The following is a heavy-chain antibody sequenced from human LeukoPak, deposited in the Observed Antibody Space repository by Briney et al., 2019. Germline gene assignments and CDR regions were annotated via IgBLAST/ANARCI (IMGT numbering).Heavy chain of an antibody. J-gene: IGHJ4*02. CDR3: ARVERYYDFWSGYYDTAFDY. Sequence: GGSLRLSCAASGFTFSSYWMSWVRQAPGKGLEWVANIKQDGSEKYYVDSVKGRFTISRDNAKSSLYLQMNSLRAEDTAVYYCARVERYYDFWSGYYDTAFDYWGQGTLVTVSS. CDR1: GFTFSSYW. D-gene: IGHD3-3*01. CDR2: IKQDGSEK. V-gene: IGHV3-7*01.